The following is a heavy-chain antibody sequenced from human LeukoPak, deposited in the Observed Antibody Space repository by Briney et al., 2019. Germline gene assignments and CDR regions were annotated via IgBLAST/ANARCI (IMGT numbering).Heavy chain of an antibody. J-gene: IGHJ4*02. CDR3: ARDLGAEYYDSSGYYDY. Sequence: SETLSLTCTVSGGSISSYYWSWIRQPPGKGLEWIGYIYYSGSTNYNPSLKSRVTISVDTSKNQFSLKLSSVTAADTAVYYCARDLGAEYYDSSGYYDYWGQGTLVTVSS. V-gene: IGHV4-59*01. D-gene: IGHD3-22*01. CDR2: IYYSGST. CDR1: GGSISSYY.